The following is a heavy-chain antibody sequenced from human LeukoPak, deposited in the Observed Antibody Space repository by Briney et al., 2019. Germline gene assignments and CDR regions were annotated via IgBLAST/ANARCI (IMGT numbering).Heavy chain of an antibody. V-gene: IGHV4-61*01. J-gene: IGHJ4*02. CDR2: IYYTGST. D-gene: IGHD5-12*01. Sequence: NPSETLSPTCTVSGGSISSSSYYWSWIRQPPGKGLEWIGYIYYTGSTNYNPSLKSRVTISVDTSKNQFSLKLSSVTAADTAVYYCARDRGDGYDYFWDYWGQGTLVTVSS. CDR3: ARDRGDGYDYFWDY. CDR1: GGSISSSSYY.